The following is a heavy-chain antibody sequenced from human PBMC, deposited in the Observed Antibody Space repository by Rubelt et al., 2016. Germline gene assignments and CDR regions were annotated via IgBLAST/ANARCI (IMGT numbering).Heavy chain of an antibody. Sequence: TLSLTCTVSGDSIRSGGHYWSWIRQHPGKGLEWIGYMHYSGRTFYNPSLRSRVSMSVDTSKNQVSLKLSSVTAADTAVYNCARRGAIFGVVIYFDYWGQGTLVTVSS. J-gene: IGHJ4*02. V-gene: IGHV4-31*03. D-gene: IGHD3-3*01. CDR2: MHYSGRT. CDR3: ARRGAIFGVVIYFDY. CDR1: GDSIRSGGHY.